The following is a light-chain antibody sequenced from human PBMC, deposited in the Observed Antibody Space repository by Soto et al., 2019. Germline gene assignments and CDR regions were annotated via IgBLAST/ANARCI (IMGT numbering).Light chain of an antibody. CDR2: GAS. V-gene: IGKV3D-20*02. CDR1: QSVSSSY. CDR3: QQRSNWIT. J-gene: IGKJ5*01. Sequence: EIVLTQPPGTLSLSPGERATLSCRASQSVSSSYLAWYQQKPGQAPRLLIYGASSRATGIPDRFSGSGSGTDFTLTISSLEPEDFAVYYCQQRSNWITFGQGTRLEIK.